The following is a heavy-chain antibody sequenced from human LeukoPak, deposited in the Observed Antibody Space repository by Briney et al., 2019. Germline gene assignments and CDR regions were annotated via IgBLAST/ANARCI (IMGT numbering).Heavy chain of an antibody. CDR1: GFTFSTYI. CDR3: ASPPAQQLVYGY. D-gene: IGHD6-13*01. Sequence: HPGGSLRLSCAASGFTFSTYIMNWVRQAPGKGLEWVSYISSSTGTVYYADSVQGRFTISRDNAKNSLYLQMNSLRAEDMAVYYCASPPAQQLVYGYWGQGTLVTVSS. V-gene: IGHV3-48*04. CDR2: ISSSTGTV. J-gene: IGHJ4*02.